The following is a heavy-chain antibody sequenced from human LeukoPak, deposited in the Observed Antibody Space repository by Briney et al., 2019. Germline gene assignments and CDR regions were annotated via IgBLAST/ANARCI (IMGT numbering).Heavy chain of an antibody. CDR3: ARHLGDYDFWSGYYSLNWFDP. CDR1: GGSISGSSYY. Sequence: SETLSLTCTVSGGSISGSSYYWGWIRQPPGKGLEWIGSIYYSGSTYYNPSLKSRVTISVDTSKNQFSLKLSSVTAADTAVYYCARHLGDYDFWSGYYSLNWFDPWGQGTLVTVSS. CDR2: IYYSGST. V-gene: IGHV4-39*01. D-gene: IGHD3-3*01. J-gene: IGHJ5*02.